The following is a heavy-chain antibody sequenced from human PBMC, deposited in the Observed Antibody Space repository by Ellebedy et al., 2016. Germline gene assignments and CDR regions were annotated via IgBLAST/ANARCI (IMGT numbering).Heavy chain of an antibody. Sequence: SETLSLTXTVSGGSISSGSYYWSWIRQPAGKGLEWIGRIYTSGSTNYNPSLKSRVTMSVDTSKNQFSPKLSSVTAADTAVYYCARGLRGWNYRYYFDYWGQGTLVTVSS. CDR2: IYTSGST. CDR3: ARGLRGWNYRYYFDY. V-gene: IGHV4-61*02. J-gene: IGHJ4*02. D-gene: IGHD1-7*01. CDR1: GGSISSGSYY.